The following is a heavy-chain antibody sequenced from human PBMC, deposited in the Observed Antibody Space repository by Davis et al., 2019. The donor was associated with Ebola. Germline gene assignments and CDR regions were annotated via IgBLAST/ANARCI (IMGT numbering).Heavy chain of an antibody. V-gene: IGHV5-51*01. Sequence: PGGSLRLSCKGSGYSFTSYWIGWVRQMPGKGLEWMGIIYPGDSDTRYSPSFQGQVTISADKSISTAYLQWSSLKASDTAMYYCARFMETGIAVAGDWGQGTLVTVSS. CDR1: GYSFTSYW. D-gene: IGHD6-19*01. CDR2: IYPGDSDT. J-gene: IGHJ4*02. CDR3: ARFMETGIAVAGD.